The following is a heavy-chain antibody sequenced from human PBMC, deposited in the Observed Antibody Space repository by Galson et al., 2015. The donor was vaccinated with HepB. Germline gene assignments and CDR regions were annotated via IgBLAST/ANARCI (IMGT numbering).Heavy chain of an antibody. J-gene: IGHJ4*02. Sequence: SLRLSCAAPGFTFSSYGIHWVRQAPGKGLEWVAVISYDGSNKDYADSVKGRFTISRDNSKNTLWLQMNSLRAEDTAVYYCAKDKVEVDGDYCFDYWGQGTLVTVSS. CDR2: ISYDGSNK. D-gene: IGHD4-17*01. CDR3: AKDKVEVDGDYCFDY. CDR1: GFTFSSYG. V-gene: IGHV3-30*18.